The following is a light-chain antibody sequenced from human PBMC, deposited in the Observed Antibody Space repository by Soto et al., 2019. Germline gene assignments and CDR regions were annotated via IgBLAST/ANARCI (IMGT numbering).Light chain of an antibody. Sequence: SVLTQPASVSGSPGQSITISCTGTSSDVGSGSHNLVSWYQQRPGKVPKLMIYEGSKRPSGVSNRFAGSKSGYTASLTISGLRAEAEADYFCCSYAGSFTYVFGTGTKVPVL. CDR2: EGS. CDR1: SSDVGSGSHNL. CDR3: CSYAGSFTYV. J-gene: IGLJ1*01. V-gene: IGLV2-23*01.